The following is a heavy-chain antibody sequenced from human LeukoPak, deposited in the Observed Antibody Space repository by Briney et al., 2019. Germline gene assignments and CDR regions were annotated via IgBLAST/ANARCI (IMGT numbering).Heavy chain of an antibody. CDR1: GGTFSSYA. CDR3: ARAGTIFGVARYYGMDV. V-gene: IGHV1-69*13. CDR2: IIPIFGTA. D-gene: IGHD3-3*01. Sequence: SVKVSCKASGGTFSSYAISWVRQAPGQGLEWMGGIIPIFGTANYAQKFQGRVTITADESTSTAYMELSSLRSEDTAVYYCARAGTIFGVARYYGMDVWGQGTTVTVSS. J-gene: IGHJ6*02.